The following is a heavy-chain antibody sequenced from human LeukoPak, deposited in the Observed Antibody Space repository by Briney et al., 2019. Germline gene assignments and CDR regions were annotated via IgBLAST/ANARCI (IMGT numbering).Heavy chain of an antibody. CDR1: GFTFSAYW. Sequence: GGSLRLSCAASGFTFSAYWMHWVRQAPGKGLVWVSRINSDGSSISYADSVKGRFTISRDNAKNTLYLQMNSLRAEDTAVYYCARPRATYVSTSGLDHWGQGSLVTVSS. D-gene: IGHD2/OR15-2a*01. CDR2: INSDGSSI. V-gene: IGHV3-74*01. CDR3: ARPRATYVSTSGLDH. J-gene: IGHJ4*02.